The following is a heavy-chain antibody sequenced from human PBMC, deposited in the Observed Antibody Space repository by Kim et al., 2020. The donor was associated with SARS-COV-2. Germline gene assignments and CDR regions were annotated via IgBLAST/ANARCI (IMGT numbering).Heavy chain of an antibody. V-gene: IGHV3-11*05. CDR1: GFTFSDYY. Sequence: GGSLRLSCAASGFTFSDYYMSWIRQAPGKGLEWVSYISSSSSYTNYADSVKGRFTISRDNAKNSLYLQMNSLRAEDTAVYYCARDLRSSGWYIVSDYWGQGTLVTVSS. CDR3: ARDLRSSGWYIVSDY. D-gene: IGHD6-19*01. J-gene: IGHJ4*02. CDR2: ISSSSSYT.